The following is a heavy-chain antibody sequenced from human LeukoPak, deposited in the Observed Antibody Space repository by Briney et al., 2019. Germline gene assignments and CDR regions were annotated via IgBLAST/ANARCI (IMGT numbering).Heavy chain of an antibody. D-gene: IGHD7-27*01. CDR3: ARDHATGLYYFDY. CDR2: ISSSGGTI. CDR1: GFTFSDYY. V-gene: IGHV3-11*04. Sequence: GGSLRLSCVASGFTFSDYYMTWIRQAPGRGLEWISYISSSGGTIYYADSVKGRFTISRDNAKNSLYLQMNSLRAEDTAVYYCARDHATGLYYFDYWGQGTLVTVSS. J-gene: IGHJ4*02.